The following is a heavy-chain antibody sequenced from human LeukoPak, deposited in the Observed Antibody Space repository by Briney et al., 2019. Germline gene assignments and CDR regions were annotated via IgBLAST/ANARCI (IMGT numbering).Heavy chain of an antibody. V-gene: IGHV1-2*02. J-gene: IGHJ4*02. Sequence: ASVKVSCKSSGYTFTSYAMHWVRQAPGQGLEWMGWITPSGGTNYPQKFQGRVAITRDTSISTAYMDLSRLTSDDTAVYYCARDRYGDGFAHFDYWGQGALVTVSS. D-gene: IGHD5-24*01. CDR2: ITPSGGT. CDR1: GYTFTSYA. CDR3: ARDRYGDGFAHFDY.